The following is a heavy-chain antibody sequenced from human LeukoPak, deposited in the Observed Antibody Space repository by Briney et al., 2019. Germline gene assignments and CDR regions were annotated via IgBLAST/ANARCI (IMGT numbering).Heavy chain of an antibody. CDR1: GGSISSSSYY. CDR2: IYYRGST. V-gene: IGHV4-39*01. CDR3: ARVDYGGNSGLYNWFDP. J-gene: IGHJ5*02. D-gene: IGHD4-23*01. Sequence: PSETLSLTCTVSGGSISSSSYYWGWLRQPPGKGLEWIGSIYYRGSTYYNPSLKSRVTISVDTSKNQFSLKLSSVTAADTAVYYCARVDYGGNSGLYNWFDPWGQGTLVTVSS.